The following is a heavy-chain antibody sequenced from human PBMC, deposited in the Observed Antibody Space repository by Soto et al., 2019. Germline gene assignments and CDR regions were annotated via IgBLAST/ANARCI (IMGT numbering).Heavy chain of an antibody. CDR3: ARDPSVNFDY. Sequence: AETLSLTCAVYVGSFSGYYWSWIRQPPGKGLEWIGEINHSGSTNYNPSLKSRVTISVDTSKNQFSLKLSSVTAADTAVYYCARDPSVNFDYWGQGTRVTVSS. J-gene: IGHJ4*02. D-gene: IGHD4-4*01. CDR2: INHSGST. CDR1: VGSFSGYY. V-gene: IGHV4-34*01.